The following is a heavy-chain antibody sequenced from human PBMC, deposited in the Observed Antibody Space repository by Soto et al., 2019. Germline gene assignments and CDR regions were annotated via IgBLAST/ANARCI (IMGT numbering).Heavy chain of an antibody. D-gene: IGHD2-21*01. Sequence: GSLRLSCAASGLNVTRKYMSWVRQAPGKGLEWVSVMSSGVYTYYADSVKGRFTISRDNSKNTLFLQINSLITEDTAVYYCARLFGRYGWFDPWGQGTLVTVSS. J-gene: IGHJ5*02. CDR1: GLNVTRKY. CDR2: MSSGVYT. CDR3: ARLFGRYGWFDP. V-gene: IGHV3-53*01.